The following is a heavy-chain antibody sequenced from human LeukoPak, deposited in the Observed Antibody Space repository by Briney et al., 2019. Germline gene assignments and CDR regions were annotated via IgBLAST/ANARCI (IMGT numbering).Heavy chain of an antibody. D-gene: IGHD3-10*01. CDR2: IYSGGGT. V-gene: IGHV3-66*01. Sequence: GGSLRLSCAVSGFTVSSNYMSWVRQAPGKGLAWVSVIYSGGGTYYADSVKGRFTTSRDNSKNTVYLQMNSLRVEDTAVYYCARSRGTFFPHDYWGQGTLVTVTS. CDR1: GFTVSSNY. CDR3: ARSRGTFFPHDY. J-gene: IGHJ4*02.